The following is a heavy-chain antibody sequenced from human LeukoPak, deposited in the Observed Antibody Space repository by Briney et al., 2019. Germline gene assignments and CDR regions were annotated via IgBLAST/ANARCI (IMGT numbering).Heavy chain of an antibody. D-gene: IGHD5-24*01. V-gene: IGHV4-59*11. CDR3: ARKEMATTPHFDY. J-gene: IGHJ4*02. CDR2: IYYSRST. CDR1: GGSISSHY. Sequence: SETLSLTCTVSGGSISSHYWSWIRQPPGKGLEWIGYIYYSRSTNYNPSLKSRVTISVDTSKNQFSLKLSSVTAADTAVYYCARKEMATTPHFDYWGQGTLVTVSS.